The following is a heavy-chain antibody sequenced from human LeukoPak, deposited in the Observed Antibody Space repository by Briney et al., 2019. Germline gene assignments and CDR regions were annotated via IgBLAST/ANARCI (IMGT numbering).Heavy chain of an antibody. CDR3: ARVICSGGSCRFDY. J-gene: IGHJ4*02. D-gene: IGHD2-15*01. CDR2: IHTSGST. CDR1: GGCISSYY. V-gene: IGHV4-4*07. Sequence: SETLSLTCTVSGGCISSYYWNWIRQPAGKGLEWIGRIHTSGSTNYNPSLKSRVTMSVDTSKNKFSLKLSSVTAADTAVYYCARVICSGGSCRFDYWGQGTLVTVSS.